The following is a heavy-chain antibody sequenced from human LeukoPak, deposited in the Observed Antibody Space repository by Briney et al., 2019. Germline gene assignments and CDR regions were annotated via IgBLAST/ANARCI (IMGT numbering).Heavy chain of an antibody. J-gene: IGHJ4*02. D-gene: IGHD5-18*01. CDR1: GFTFSSYA. CDR2: ISGSGGST. Sequence: PGGSLRLSCAASGFTFSSYAMSWVRQAPGKGLEWVSAISGSGGSTYYADSVKGRFTFSRDNSKNTLYLQMNSLRAEDTAVYYCAKDRGYSYSFDYWGQGTLVTVSS. CDR3: AKDRGYSYSFDY. V-gene: IGHV3-23*01.